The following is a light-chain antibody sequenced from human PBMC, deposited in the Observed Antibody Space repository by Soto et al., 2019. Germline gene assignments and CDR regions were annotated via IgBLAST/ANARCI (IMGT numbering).Light chain of an antibody. J-gene: IGLJ2*01. CDR3: SSYTSSSTLV. CDR1: NSDVGGYNY. V-gene: IGLV2-14*01. CDR2: EVI. Sequence: QSALTQPASVSASPGQSITISCTGTNSDVGGYNYVSCYQQHPGKTPKLIIYEVINRPSGVSNRFSGSKSGNTASLTISGLQADDEADYFCSSYTSSSTLVFGGGTKLTVL.